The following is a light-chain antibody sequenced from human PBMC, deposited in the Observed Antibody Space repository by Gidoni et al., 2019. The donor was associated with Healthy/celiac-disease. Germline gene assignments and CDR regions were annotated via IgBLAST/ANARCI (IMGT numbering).Light chain of an antibody. Sequence: DIQMTQSPSSLSASVGDRVTITCRDSQGISNYLAWYQQKPGKVPKLLIYAASTLQSGVPSRFSGSGSGTDFTLTISSLKPEDVATYYCQKYNSAPRTFXQXTKVEIK. J-gene: IGKJ1*01. CDR3: QKYNSAPRT. CDR1: QGISNY. CDR2: AAS. V-gene: IGKV1-27*01.